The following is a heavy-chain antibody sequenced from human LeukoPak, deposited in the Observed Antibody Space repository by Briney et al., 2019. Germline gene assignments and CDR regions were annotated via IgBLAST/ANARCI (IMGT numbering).Heavy chain of an antibody. CDR1: GFTFSSYG. CDR3: ARDRGYYYGSGSYYYFDC. J-gene: IGHJ4*02. CDR2: IWYDGSNK. D-gene: IGHD3-10*01. Sequence: PGRSLRLSCAASGFTFSSYGMHWVRQAPGKGLEWVAVIWYDGSNKYYADSVKGRFTISRDNSKNTLYLQMNSLRAEDTAVYYCARDRGYYYGSGSYYYFDCWGQETLVTVSS. V-gene: IGHV3-33*01.